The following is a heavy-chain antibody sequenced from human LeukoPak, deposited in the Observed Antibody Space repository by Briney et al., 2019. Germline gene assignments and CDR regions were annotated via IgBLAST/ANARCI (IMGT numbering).Heavy chain of an antibody. CDR1: GYSISRGYD. V-gene: IGHV4-38-2*02. CDR2: IYHSGTT. CDR3: ARADYSSSWSHYYYYMDV. D-gene: IGHD6-13*01. Sequence: PSETLSLTCTVSGYSISRGYDWGWIRQPPGTGLDWIESIYHSGTTYYNPSSKSRVTISVDTSKNQSSLKLNSVTAADTAVYYCARADYSSSWSHYYYYMDVWGKGTTVTVSS. J-gene: IGHJ6*03.